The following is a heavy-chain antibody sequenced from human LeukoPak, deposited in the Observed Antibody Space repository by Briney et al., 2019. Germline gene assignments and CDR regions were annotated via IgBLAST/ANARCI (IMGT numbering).Heavy chain of an antibody. D-gene: IGHD5-24*01. Sequence: GESLKISCKGSGYSFTSYWIGWVRQMPGKGLEWMGIIYPGDSDTRYSPSFQGQVTISADKSISTAYLQWSSLKASDTAMYYRASQRRDGYNAYYFDYWGQGTLVTVSS. CDR2: IYPGDSDT. V-gene: IGHV5-51*01. CDR1: GYSFTSYW. J-gene: IGHJ4*02. CDR3: ASQRRDGYNAYYFDY.